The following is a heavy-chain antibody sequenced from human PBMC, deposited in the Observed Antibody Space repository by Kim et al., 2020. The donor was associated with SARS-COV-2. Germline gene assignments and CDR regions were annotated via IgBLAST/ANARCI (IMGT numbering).Heavy chain of an antibody. CDR2: ISGDGGST. V-gene: IGHV3-43*02. Sequence: GGSLRLSCAASGFTFDDYAMHWVRQAPGKGLEWVSLISGDGGSTYYADSVKGRFTISRDNSKNSLYLQMNSLRTEDTALYYCAKEGSYAGSTAYYYYGMDVWGQGTTVTVSS. D-gene: IGHD2-2*01. J-gene: IGHJ6*02. CDR3: AKEGSYAGSTAYYYYGMDV. CDR1: GFTFDDYA.